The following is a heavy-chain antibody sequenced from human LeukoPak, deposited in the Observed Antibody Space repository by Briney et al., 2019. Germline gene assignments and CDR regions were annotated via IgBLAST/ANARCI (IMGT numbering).Heavy chain of an antibody. V-gene: IGHV4-4*07. CDR1: GDSISSFY. CDR3: ARGGGIGNPNAFDI. J-gene: IGHJ3*02. D-gene: IGHD1-1*01. Sequence: PSETLSLTCTVSGDSISSFYWSWIRQPAEKGLEWIGRINFSGSTNYNPSLESRVTMSVDTSKNQFSLNLNSVTAADTAVHYCARGGGIGNPNAFDIWGQGAMVTVSS. CDR2: INFSGST.